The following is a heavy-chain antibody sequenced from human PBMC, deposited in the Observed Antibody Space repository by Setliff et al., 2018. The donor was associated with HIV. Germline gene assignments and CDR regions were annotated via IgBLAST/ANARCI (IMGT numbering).Heavy chain of an antibody. V-gene: IGHV4-38-2*01. CDR3: ARYRRFADYIDV. CDR1: GYSISSGYY. D-gene: IGHD1-26*01. J-gene: IGHJ6*03. Sequence: PSETLSLTCDVSGYSISSGYYWGWIRQPPGKGLEWIGSLYHSGSTYYSPSLKSRVTISVDTSKNQFSLKLSSVTAADTALYYCARYRRFADYIDVWGKGTTVTVSS. CDR2: LYHSGST.